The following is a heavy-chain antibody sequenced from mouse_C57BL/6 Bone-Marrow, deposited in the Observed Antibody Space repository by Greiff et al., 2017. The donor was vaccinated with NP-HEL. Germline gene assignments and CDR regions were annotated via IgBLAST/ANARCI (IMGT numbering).Heavy chain of an antibody. CDR3: AISYGYDVGFAY. CDR1: GYTFTSYW. CDR2: IHPSDSDT. V-gene: IGHV1-74*01. D-gene: IGHD2-2*01. J-gene: IGHJ3*01. Sequence: QVQLQQSGAELVKPGASVKVSCKASGYTFTSYWMHWVKQRPGQGLEWIGRIHPSDSDTNYNQKFKGKATLTVDKSSSTAYMQLSSLTSEDSAVYYCAISYGYDVGFAYWGQGTLVTVSA.